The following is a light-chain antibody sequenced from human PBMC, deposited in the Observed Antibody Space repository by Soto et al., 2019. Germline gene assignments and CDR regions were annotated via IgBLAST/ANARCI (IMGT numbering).Light chain of an antibody. CDR3: SSSTSSRTLV. CDR2: DVS. Sequence: QSALTQPASVSASPGQSITISCTGSSSDVGNYDSVSWYQQHPGKAPKLLIYDVSSRPSGVSNRFSGSKSGNTASLTISGLQAEDEAAYYCSSSTSSRTLVFGGGTKLTVL. J-gene: IGLJ2*01. CDR1: SSDVGNYDS. V-gene: IGLV2-14*03.